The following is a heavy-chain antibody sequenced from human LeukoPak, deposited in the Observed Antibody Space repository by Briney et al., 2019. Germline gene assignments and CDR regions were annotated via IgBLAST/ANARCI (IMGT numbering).Heavy chain of an antibody. CDR2: INPNSGGA. CDR1: GYIFSGYY. CDR3: ARGPPEYCSGGSCYSGRNWFDP. Sequence: ASVKVSCKASGYIFSGYYMHWVRQAPGQGLEWMGWINPNSGGADYAQKFQGRVTMTRDTSISTAYMALSRLKSDDTPVYYCARGPPEYCSGGSCYSGRNWFDPWGQGTLVTVSS. D-gene: IGHD2-15*01. V-gene: IGHV1-2*02. J-gene: IGHJ5*02.